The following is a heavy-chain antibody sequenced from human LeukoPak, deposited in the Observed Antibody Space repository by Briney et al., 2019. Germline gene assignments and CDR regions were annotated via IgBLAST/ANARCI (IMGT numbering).Heavy chain of an antibody. J-gene: IGHJ4*02. CDR2: ISDDANNE. V-gene: IGHV3-30*18. CDR3: AKSGRATGYSSFDS. CDR1: GFSFSKYG. D-gene: IGHD3-9*01. Sequence: GGSLRLSCAASGFSFSKYGMHWVRQAPGKGLEWVAVISDDANNEEYADSVKGRFTLSRDNSKNTVYLRMNSLRAEDTAVYYCAKSGRATGYSSFDSWGQGTLVTVSS.